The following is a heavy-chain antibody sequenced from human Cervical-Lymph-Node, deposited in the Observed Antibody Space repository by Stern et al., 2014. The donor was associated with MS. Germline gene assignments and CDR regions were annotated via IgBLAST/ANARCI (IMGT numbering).Heavy chain of an antibody. CDR3: ARGAPPEN. J-gene: IGHJ4*02. V-gene: IGHV5-51*03. CDR1: GYSFTNYW. CDR2: IYPSDSDT. Sequence: EVQLVESGAEVKKPGASLKISCKTAGYSFTNYWIGWVRQMPGQGLEWMGIIYPSDSDTRDSPSFQGQVIISADKSIGTAYLQWRSLKASDSGIYYCARGAPPENWGQGTLVTVSS. D-gene: IGHD1-26*01.